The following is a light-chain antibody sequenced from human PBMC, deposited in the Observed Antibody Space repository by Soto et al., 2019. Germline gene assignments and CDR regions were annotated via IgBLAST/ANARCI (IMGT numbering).Light chain of an antibody. CDR2: GAS. CDR3: QQYGGSPLWT. J-gene: IGKJ1*01. V-gene: IGKV3-20*01. Sequence: EIVLTQSPGTLSLSPGERATLSCRASQSVGISYLAWYQQRPGQAPRLLIYGASSRATGIPDRFSGTGSGTDLTLTISRLEPEDFAVYYCQQYGGSPLWTFGQGTKVEIK. CDR1: QSVGISY.